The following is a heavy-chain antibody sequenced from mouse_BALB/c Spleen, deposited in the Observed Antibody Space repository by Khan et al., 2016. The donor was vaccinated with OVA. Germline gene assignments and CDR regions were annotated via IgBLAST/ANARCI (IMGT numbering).Heavy chain of an antibody. CDR1: RFTFSPYS. CDR3: ATHLTGSFAY. V-gene: IGHV5-6*01. D-gene: IGHD4-1*01. J-gene: IGHJ3*01. Sequence: EVDLVELGGHLVKSGGSLKPSCAASRFTFSPYSMSWVRQTPDNRLEWVATISSDGDYTYYPDSVKARFNISRDNAKNNLYLQMSSLRSEDTAIYYCATHLTGSFAYWGQGTLVTVSA. CDR2: ISSDGDYT.